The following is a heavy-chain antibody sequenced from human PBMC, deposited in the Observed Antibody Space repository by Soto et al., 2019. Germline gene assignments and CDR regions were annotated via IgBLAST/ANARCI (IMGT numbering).Heavy chain of an antibody. CDR3: ARDSDEGGYYYYYYMDV. Sequence: QVQLVQSGAEVKKPGASVKVSCKASGYTFTSYGISWVRQAPGQGLEWMGWNSAYNGNTNYAQKLQGRVTMTTDTSTSTAYMELRSLRSDDTAVYYCARDSDEGGYYYYYYMDVWGKGTTVTVSS. V-gene: IGHV1-18*01. CDR1: GYTFTSYG. J-gene: IGHJ6*03. CDR2: NSAYNGNT.